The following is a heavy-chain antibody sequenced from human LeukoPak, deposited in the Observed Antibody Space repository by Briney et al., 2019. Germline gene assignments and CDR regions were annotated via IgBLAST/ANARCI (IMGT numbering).Heavy chain of an antibody. Sequence: PGGSLRLSCAASGFAFSSYDMHWVRQAPGKGLVWVSRINSDGSGTSDADFVKGRFTISRDNSKNTLYLQMNSLRAEDTAMYYCARDRLTNDAFDIWGQGTMVTVSS. CDR2: INSDGSGT. D-gene: IGHD2-8*01. J-gene: IGHJ3*02. CDR1: GFAFSSYD. V-gene: IGHV3-74*01. CDR3: ARDRLTNDAFDI.